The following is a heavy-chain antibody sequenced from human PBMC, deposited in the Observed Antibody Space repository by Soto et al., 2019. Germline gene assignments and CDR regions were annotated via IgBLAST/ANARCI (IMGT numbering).Heavy chain of an antibody. CDR3: ARDPILTADFDY. D-gene: IGHD2-21*02. CDR1: GYTFTSYG. CDR2: ITTDKGKT. J-gene: IGHJ4*02. Sequence: ASVKVSCKTSGYTFTSYGISWVRQAPGQGLEWMGWITTDKGKTTYAQKFQGRVTMTTDTSTSTAYTELRSLRSEDTAVYYCARDPILTADFDYWGQGTLVTVSS. V-gene: IGHV1-18*01.